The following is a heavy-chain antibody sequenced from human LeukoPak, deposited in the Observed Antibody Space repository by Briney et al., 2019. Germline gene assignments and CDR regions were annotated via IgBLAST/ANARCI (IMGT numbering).Heavy chain of an antibody. D-gene: IGHD6-6*01. CDR3: ARGIAARPDFDY. V-gene: IGHV3-33*01. CDR1: GFTFSSYG. Sequence: GGSLRLSCAASGFTFSSYGMHWVRQAPGKGLEWVAVIWYDGSNKYYADSVKGRFTISRDNSKNTLYLQMNSLRAEDTAVYYCARGIAARPDFDYWGQGTLVTVS. CDR2: IWYDGSNK. J-gene: IGHJ4*02.